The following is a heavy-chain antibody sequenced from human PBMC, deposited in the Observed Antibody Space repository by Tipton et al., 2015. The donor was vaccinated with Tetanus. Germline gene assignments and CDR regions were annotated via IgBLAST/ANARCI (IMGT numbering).Heavy chain of an antibody. V-gene: IGHV4-59*01. CDR1: GGSLSGYH. CDR2: IYHSESA. J-gene: IGHJ6*02. CDR3: AGDGEKIMTSGRRKRRAPNCYYHFGLDV. D-gene: IGHD3/OR15-3a*01. Sequence: TLSLTCTVSGGSLSGYHWNWVRQSPGKGLEWIGNIYHSESANYNPSLKSRVTISVDTTKNQITLTLKSVTAADTALYYCAGDGEKIMTSGRRKRRAPNCYYHFGLDVWGQGTTVNVSS.